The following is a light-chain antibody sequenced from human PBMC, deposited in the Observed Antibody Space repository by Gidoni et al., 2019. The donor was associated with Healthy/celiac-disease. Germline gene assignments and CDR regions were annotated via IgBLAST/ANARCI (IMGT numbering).Light chain of an antibody. V-gene: IGKV1-6*01. CDR3: LQDYTSPRT. CDR2: AAS. J-gene: IGKJ1*01. CDR1: QGIRND. Sequence: AIQMTQSPSSLSASVGDSVTITCRASQGIRNDLGWYQQKPGNAPKLLIYAASSLQSGVPSRFSGSGSGTDFTLTISSLQPEDFATYYCLQDYTSPRTFGQGTKVEIK.